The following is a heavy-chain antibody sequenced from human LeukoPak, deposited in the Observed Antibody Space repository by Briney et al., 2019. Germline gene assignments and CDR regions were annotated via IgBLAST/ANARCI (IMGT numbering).Heavy chain of an antibody. CDR1: GGSIRSGSYY. V-gene: IGHV4-39*01. Sequence: PSETLSLTCTVSGGSIRSGSYYWGWIRQPPGKGLEWLGSISYSGYTYYNPSLKSRVTMSVDTSKNQFSLKLSSVAAADTAVYYCARSIAVAGTDFDYWGQGTLVTVSS. CDR3: ARSIAVAGTDFDY. J-gene: IGHJ4*02. CDR2: ISYSGYT. D-gene: IGHD6-19*01.